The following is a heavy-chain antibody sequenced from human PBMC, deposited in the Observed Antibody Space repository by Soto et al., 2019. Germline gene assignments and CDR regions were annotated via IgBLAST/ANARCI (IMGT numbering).Heavy chain of an antibody. Sequence: PGGSLRLSCAASGFTFSSYGMHWVRQAPGKGLEWVALISYDGSNEYYADSVKGRTTISRDNFKNTLYLQMNSLRAEDTAVYYCARGIWPPYYFDYCGQGTLVTVSS. CDR1: GFTFSSYG. V-gene: IGHV3-30*03. CDR2: ISYDGSNE. CDR3: ARGIWPPYYFDY. J-gene: IGHJ4*02.